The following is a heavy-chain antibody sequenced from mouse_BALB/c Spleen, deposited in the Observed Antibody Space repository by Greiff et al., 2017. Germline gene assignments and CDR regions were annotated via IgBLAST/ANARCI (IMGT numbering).Heavy chain of an antibody. J-gene: IGHJ3*01. CDR1: GYTFTDYN. CDR2: ISCYNGAT. CDR3: ARGDGAY. V-gene: IGHV1S29*02. D-gene: IGHD3-3*01. Sequence: EVQLVESGPELVKPGASVKISCKASGYTFTDYNMHWVKQSHGKSLEWIGYISCYNGATSYNQKFKGKATFTVDTSSSTAYMQFNSLTSEDSAVYYCARGDGAYWGQGTLVTVSA.